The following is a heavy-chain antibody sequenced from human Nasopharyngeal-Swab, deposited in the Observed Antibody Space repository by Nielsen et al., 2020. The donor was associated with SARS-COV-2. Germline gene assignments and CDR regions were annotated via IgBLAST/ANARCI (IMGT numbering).Heavy chain of an antibody. V-gene: IGHV3-74*01. Sequence: GESLKISCATSGFTFSSYWMHWVRQAPGKGLVWVSRINSDGSSTSYADSVKGRFTISRDNAKNTLYLQMNSLRAEDTAVYYCARGLSVVVGRRDYFDYWGQGTLVTVSS. D-gene: IGHD2-21*01. CDR1: GFTFSSYW. CDR3: ARGLSVVVGRRDYFDY. J-gene: IGHJ4*02. CDR2: INSDGSST.